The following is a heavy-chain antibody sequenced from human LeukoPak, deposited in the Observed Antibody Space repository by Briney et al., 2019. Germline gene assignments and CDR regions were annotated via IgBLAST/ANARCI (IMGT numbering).Heavy chain of an antibody. CDR2: INSDGSST. V-gene: IGHV3-74*01. J-gene: IGHJ4*02. CDR1: GFTFSSYW. D-gene: IGHD1-26*01. Sequence: PGGSLRLSYAASGFTFSSYWMHWVRQAPGKGLVWVSRINSDGSSTSYADSVKGRFTISRDNAKNTLYLQMNSLRAEDTAVYYCARGDLRRAIDYWGQGTLVTVSS. CDR3: ARGDLRRAIDY.